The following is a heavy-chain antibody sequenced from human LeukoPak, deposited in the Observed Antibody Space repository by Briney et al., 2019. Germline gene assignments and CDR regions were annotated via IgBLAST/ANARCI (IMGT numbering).Heavy chain of an antibody. CDR3: ARANYYGSGSYSYFDY. CDR2: IYYSGST. D-gene: IGHD3-10*01. V-gene: IGHV4-39*07. J-gene: IGHJ4*02. CDR1: GGSISSSSYY. Sequence: SETLSLTCTVSGGSISSSSYYWGWIRQPPGKGLKWIGSIYYSGSTYYNPSLKSRVTISADKSKNQFSLKLSSVTAADTAVYYCARANYYGSGSYSYFDYWGQGTLVTVSS.